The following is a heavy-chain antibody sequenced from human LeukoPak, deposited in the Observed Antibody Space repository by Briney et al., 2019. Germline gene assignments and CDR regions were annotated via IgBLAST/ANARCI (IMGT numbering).Heavy chain of an antibody. D-gene: IGHD6-19*01. J-gene: IGHJ4*02. V-gene: IGHV4-34*01. CDR1: GWSFSGYY. Sequence: PSETLSLTCAVYGWSFSGYYWSGILQPPGKRLQEIGEINHSRGTNYNPCLKSRVTISVDTSKNQFPLKLSSVTGADTAVYYCARGGSGWWGYFDYWGQGTLVSVSS. CDR3: ARGGSGWWGYFDY. CDR2: INHSRGT.